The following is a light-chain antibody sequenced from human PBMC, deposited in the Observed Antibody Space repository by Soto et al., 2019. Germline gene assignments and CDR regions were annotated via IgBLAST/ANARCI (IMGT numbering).Light chain of an antibody. CDR3: HQYKRWPS. CDR2: DAS. Sequence: LVMTQSPATLSVSPGERATLSCRASQSVNDNLAWYQQQLGQAPRLLIYDASTRATDIPARFSGSGSGTDFTLTIISLQSEDFAVYYCHQYKRWPSFGGGTKAEIK. V-gene: IGKV3-15*01. CDR1: QSVNDN. J-gene: IGKJ4*01.